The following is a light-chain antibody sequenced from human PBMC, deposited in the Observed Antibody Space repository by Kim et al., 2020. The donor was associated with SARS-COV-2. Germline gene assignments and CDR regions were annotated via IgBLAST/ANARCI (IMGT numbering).Light chain of an antibody. Sequence: GQRVTIACSGSSSNIANNYVSWYQQLPGTAPKLLIYDSDKRPSGIPDRFSGSKSGTSATLGITGLQTGDEADYYCGTWDNSLSAGVFGGGTQLTVL. J-gene: IGLJ3*02. CDR1: SSNIANNY. CDR3: GTWDNSLSAGV. CDR2: DSD. V-gene: IGLV1-51*01.